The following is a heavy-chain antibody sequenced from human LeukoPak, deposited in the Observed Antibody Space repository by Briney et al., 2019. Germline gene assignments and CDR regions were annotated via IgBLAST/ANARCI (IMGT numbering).Heavy chain of an antibody. V-gene: IGHV3-30*02. Sequence: PGGSLRLSCAASGFTFSSYGMHWVRQAPGKGLEWVAFIRYDGSNKYYADSVKGRFTISRENSKNTLYLQMNSLRAEDTAVYYCAKAQQDVLRYFDWSTSIYYYYYMDVWGKGTTVTISS. CDR3: AKAQQDVLRYFDWSTSIYYYYYMDV. CDR2: IRYDGSNK. D-gene: IGHD3-9*01. CDR1: GFTFSSYG. J-gene: IGHJ6*03.